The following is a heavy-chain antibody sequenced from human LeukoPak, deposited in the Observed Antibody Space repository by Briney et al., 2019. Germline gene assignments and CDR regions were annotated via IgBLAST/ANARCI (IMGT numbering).Heavy chain of an antibody. CDR1: GFTFSSYG. D-gene: IGHD3-16*02. J-gene: IGHJ4*02. CDR3: VPLYHGGVAY. V-gene: IGHV3-64D*06. Sequence: GGSLRLSCSASGFTFSSYGMHWVRQAPGKGLEYVSAISSDGGSTYYADSVKGRFTISRDNSKNTLYLQVRSLRAEDTAVYYCVPLYHGGVAYWGQGTLVTVSS. CDR2: ISSDGGST.